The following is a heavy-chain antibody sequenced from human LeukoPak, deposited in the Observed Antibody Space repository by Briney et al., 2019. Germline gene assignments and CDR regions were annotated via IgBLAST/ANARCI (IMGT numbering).Heavy chain of an antibody. CDR2: MSGSGGST. CDR1: GFTFNSYA. Sequence: GGSLRLSCAASGFTFNSYAMSWVRQAPGKGLEWVSAMSGSGGSTYYADSVKGRFTISRDNAKNTLYLQMNSLRAEDTAVYYCARDSSTVGNDYWGQGTLVTVSS. V-gene: IGHV3-23*01. CDR3: ARDSSTVGNDY. D-gene: IGHD1-26*01. J-gene: IGHJ4*02.